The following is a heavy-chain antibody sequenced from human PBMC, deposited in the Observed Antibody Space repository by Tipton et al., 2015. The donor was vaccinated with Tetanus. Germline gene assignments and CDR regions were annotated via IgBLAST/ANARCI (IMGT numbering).Heavy chain of an antibody. V-gene: IGHV4-31*03. D-gene: IGHD6-6*01. CDR2: IYYTGNT. CDR3: ARRSVSARFAD. J-gene: IGHJ4*02. CDR1: GGSIRSGGYY. Sequence: GLVKPSQTLSLTCTVSGGSIRSGGYYWSWIRQHPGMGLEWIGYIYYTGNTYYNPSLKSRVTISVDTSKNQFSLKLSSVTAADTAVYYCARRSVSARFADWGQGTLVTVSS.